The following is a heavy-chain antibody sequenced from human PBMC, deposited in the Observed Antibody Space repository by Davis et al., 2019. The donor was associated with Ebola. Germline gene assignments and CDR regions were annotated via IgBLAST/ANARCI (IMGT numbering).Heavy chain of an antibody. CDR2: INSDGSST. J-gene: IGHJ4*02. Sequence: GESLKISCAASGFTFSSYWMHWVRQAPGKGLVWVSRINSDGSSTSYADSVRGRFTISRDNAKNTLYLQMNSLRADDTAVYYCARDGIVEVIDLDYWGQGTLVTVSS. CDR3: ARDGIVEVIDLDY. CDR1: GFTFSSYW. D-gene: IGHD3-16*02. V-gene: IGHV3-74*01.